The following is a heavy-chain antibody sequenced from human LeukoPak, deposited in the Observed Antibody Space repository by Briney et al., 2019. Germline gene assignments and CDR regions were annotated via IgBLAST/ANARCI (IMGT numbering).Heavy chain of an antibody. V-gene: IGHV3-23*01. CDR2: ISGSGGDT. CDR1: GFTFITYA. D-gene: IGHD3-10*01. J-gene: IGHJ4*02. CDR3: ASRKVLLWFGEDY. Sequence: PGGSLRLSCAASGFTFITYAMIWVRQAPGKGLEWVSAISGSGGDTYYADSVKGRFTISRDNSKNTLYLQMNSLRAEDTAVYYCASRKVLLWFGEDYWGQGTLVTVSS.